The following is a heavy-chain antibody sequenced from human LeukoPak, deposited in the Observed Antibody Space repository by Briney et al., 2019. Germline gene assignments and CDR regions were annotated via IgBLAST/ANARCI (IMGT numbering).Heavy chain of an antibody. CDR2: ISGSGGST. Sequence: PGGSLRLSCAASGFTFSSYAMSWVRQAPGKGLEWVSAISGSGGSTYYADSVKVRFTISRDNCKNTLYLQMNSLRAEDTAVYYCAKDDFWSGYGEKTNWFDPWGQGTLVTVSS. CDR3: AKDDFWSGYGEKTNWFDP. V-gene: IGHV3-23*01. CDR1: GFTFSSYA. J-gene: IGHJ5*02. D-gene: IGHD3-3*01.